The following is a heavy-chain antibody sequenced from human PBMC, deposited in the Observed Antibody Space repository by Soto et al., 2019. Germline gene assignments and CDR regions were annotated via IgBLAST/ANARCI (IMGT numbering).Heavy chain of an antibody. V-gene: IGHV3-53*01. CDR1: GFTVSSNY. CDR2: IYSGGST. J-gene: IGHJ3*02. CDR3: ARVINPWALEI. Sequence: GGSLRLSCAASGFTVSSNYMSWVRQAPGKGLEWVSVIYSGGSTYYADSVKGRFTISRDNSKNTLYLQINSLRVEDTAVYYCARVINPWALEIWGQGTMVTVSS.